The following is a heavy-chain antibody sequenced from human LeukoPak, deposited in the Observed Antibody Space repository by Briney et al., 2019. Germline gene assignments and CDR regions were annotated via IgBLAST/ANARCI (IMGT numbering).Heavy chain of an antibody. J-gene: IGHJ4*02. V-gene: IGHV4-30-4*01. CDR1: GGSISSGDYY. CDR2: IYYSGST. D-gene: IGHD1-7*01. CDR3: ARVISLTGTSPYIDY. Sequence: SENLSLTCTVSGGSISSGDYYWSWIRQPPGKGLECIGYIYYSGSTYYNPSLKSRVTMSVDTSKNQFSLKVNSVTAADTGVYYCARVISLTGTSPYIDYWGQGTLVTVSS.